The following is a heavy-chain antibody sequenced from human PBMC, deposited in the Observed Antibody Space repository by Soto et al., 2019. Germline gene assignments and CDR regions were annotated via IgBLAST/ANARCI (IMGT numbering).Heavy chain of an antibody. CDR1: GFTFSYG. CDR2: ISYDSSNK. J-gene: IGHJ4*02. Sequence: VQLLESGGGLIQPGGSLRLSCAASGFTFSYGIHWLRQAPGKGLEWVAYISYDSSNKFYGDSVKVRFTIARDNSKNTHFLQMNSLRAEDTAVYYCAKLVIGYCSGNTCDDYWGQGTLVAVSS. D-gene: IGHD2-15*01. CDR3: AKLVIGYCSGNTCDDY. V-gene: IGHV3-30*18.